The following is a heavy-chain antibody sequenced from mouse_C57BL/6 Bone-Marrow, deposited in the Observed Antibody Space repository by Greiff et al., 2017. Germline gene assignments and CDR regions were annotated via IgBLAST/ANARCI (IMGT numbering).Heavy chain of an antibody. CDR3: ARSGYDYAWFAY. D-gene: IGHD2-4*01. J-gene: IGHJ3*01. V-gene: IGHV1-53*01. CDR1: GYTFTSYW. CDR2: INPSNGGT. Sequence: QVHVKQPGTELVKPGASVKLSCKASGYTFTSYWMHWVKQRPGQGLEWIGNINPSNGGTNYNEKFKSKATLTVDKSSSTAYMQLSSLTSGDSAVYYCARSGYDYAWFAYWGQGTLVTVSA.